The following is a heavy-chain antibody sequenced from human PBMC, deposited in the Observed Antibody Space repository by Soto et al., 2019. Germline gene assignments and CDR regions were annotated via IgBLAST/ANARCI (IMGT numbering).Heavy chain of an antibody. D-gene: IGHD3-22*01. CDR2: ISYDGSNK. V-gene: IGHV3-30*18. J-gene: IGHJ3*02. Sequence: ESGGGVVQPGRSLRLSCAASGFTFSSYGMHWVRQAPGKGLEWVAVISYDGSNKYYADSVKGRFTISRDNSKNTLYLQMNSPRAEDTAVYYCAKDLPDNYYDCQWGAFDIWGQGTMVTVSS. CDR3: AKDLPDNYYDCQWGAFDI. CDR1: GFTFSSYG.